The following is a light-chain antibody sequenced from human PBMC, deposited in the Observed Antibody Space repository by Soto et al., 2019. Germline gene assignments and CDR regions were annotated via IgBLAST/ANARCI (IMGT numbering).Light chain of an antibody. Sequence: QSALTQPPSVSGSPGQSVAISCTGTSSDVGGYNRVSWYQQPPGTAPKLMIYEVSLRPSGVPDRFSGSKSGNTASLTISGRQAEDEADYCCISYATSSTLIFGGGTKLTVL. J-gene: IGLJ2*01. CDR1: SSDVGGYNR. CDR2: EVS. V-gene: IGLV2-18*02. CDR3: ISYATSSTLI.